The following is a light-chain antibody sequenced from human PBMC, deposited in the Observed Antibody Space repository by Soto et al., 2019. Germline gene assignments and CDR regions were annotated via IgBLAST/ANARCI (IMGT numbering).Light chain of an antibody. CDR3: QQRATWPWP. V-gene: IGKV3-11*01. J-gene: IGKJ1*01. CDR1: QNIAIY. Sequence: VLTQSPATLSFSPGERATLSCRASQNIAIYLAWYQQKSGQSPRLLIYDTFNRAPSIPDGFSGSGSGTDFTLTISSLEPEDFAVYYCQQRATWPWPFGQGTTVEI. CDR2: DTF.